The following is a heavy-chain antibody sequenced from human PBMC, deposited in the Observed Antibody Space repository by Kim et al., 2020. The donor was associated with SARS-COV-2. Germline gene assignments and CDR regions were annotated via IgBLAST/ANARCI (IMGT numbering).Heavy chain of an antibody. J-gene: IGHJ4*02. V-gene: IGHV3-15*01. Sequence: GGSLRLSCAASGFTFSNAWMSWVRQAPGKGLEWVGRIKSKTDGGTTDYAAPVKGRFTISRDDSKNTLYLQMNSLKTEDTAVYYCTTRLGGATDFDYWGQGTLVTVSS. D-gene: IGHD1-26*01. CDR3: TTRLGGATDFDY. CDR1: GFTFSNAW. CDR2: IKSKTDGGTT.